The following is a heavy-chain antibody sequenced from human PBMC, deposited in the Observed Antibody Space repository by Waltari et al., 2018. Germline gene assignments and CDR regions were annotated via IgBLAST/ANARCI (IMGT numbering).Heavy chain of an antibody. CDR3: ARGYSSGWYGGWFDP. Sequence: QVQLQQWGAGLLKPSETLSLTCAVYGGSFSGYYWSWIRQPPGKGLAWIGESNHSGSTNYKPALKSRVTISVETSKNQFARKLSSVTAADTAVYYGARGYSSGWYGGWFDPWGQGTLVTVSS. CDR1: GGSFSGYY. J-gene: IGHJ5*02. D-gene: IGHD6-19*01. V-gene: IGHV4-34*01. CDR2: SNHSGST.